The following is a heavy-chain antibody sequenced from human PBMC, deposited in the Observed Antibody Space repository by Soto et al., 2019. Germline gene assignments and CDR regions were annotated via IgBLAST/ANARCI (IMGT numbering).Heavy chain of an antibody. Sequence: QITLMESGPTLVKPTQTLTLTCTFSGFSLNTGGVGVGWIRQPPGKALEWLAVIFWDDDKRYSPSLKSRLTIIKDTSKNQVVLTMTNMDPVDTATYYCAHRIGKYSFWNGGYFDYWGQGALVTVSS. CDR2: IFWDDDK. J-gene: IGHJ4*02. V-gene: IGHV2-5*02. CDR1: GFSLNTGGVG. D-gene: IGHD3-3*01. CDR3: AHRIGKYSFWNGGYFDY.